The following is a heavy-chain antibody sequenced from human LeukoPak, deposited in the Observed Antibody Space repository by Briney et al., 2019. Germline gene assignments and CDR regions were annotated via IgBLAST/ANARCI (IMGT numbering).Heavy chain of an antibody. Sequence: SETLSLTCTVSGGSISIYYWNWIRQPPRKGLEWIGYIYYSGSTNYNPSLKSRVTISVDTSKNQFSLKLSSVTAADTAVYYCARGGWFPESFQHWGQGALVTVSS. CDR3: ARGGWFPESFQH. V-gene: IGHV4-59*01. CDR1: GGSISIYY. D-gene: IGHD2-15*01. J-gene: IGHJ1*01. CDR2: IYYSGST.